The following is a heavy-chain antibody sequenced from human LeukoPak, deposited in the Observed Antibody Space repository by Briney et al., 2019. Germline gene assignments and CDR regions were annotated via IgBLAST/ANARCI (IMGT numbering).Heavy chain of an antibody. CDR2: INHSGGT. Sequence: SETLSLTCAVYGGSFSGYSWNWIRQPPVKGLEWIGEINHSGGTNYNPSLKSRVTISVDTSKKQFSLKLSSVTAADTAVYYCARVGATITGYFDYWSQGTLVTVSS. CDR3: ARVGATITGYFDY. D-gene: IGHD5-24*01. CDR1: GGSFSGYS. V-gene: IGHV4-34*01. J-gene: IGHJ4*02.